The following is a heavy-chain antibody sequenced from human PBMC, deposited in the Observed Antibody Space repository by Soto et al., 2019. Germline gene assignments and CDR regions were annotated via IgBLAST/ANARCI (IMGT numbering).Heavy chain of an antibody. Sequence: SETLSLTCTVSGGSISSGDYYWSWIRQPPGKGLEWIGYIYYSGSTYYNPSLKSRVTISVDTSKNQFSPKLSSVTAADTAVYYCARDSLYYDILTGYAYYGMDVWGQGTTVTVSS. CDR2: IYYSGST. CDR1: GGSISSGDYY. CDR3: ARDSLYYDILTGYAYYGMDV. D-gene: IGHD3-9*01. J-gene: IGHJ6*02. V-gene: IGHV4-30-4*01.